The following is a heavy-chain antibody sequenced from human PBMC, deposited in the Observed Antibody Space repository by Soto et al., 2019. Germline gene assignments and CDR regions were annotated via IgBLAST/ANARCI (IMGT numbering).Heavy chain of an antibody. Sequence: GGSLRLSCAASGFTFSSYDMHWVRQATGKGLEWVSAIGTAGDTYYPGSVKGRFTISRENAKNSLYLQMNSLRAEDTAVYYCARVHAFSSGWPYFDYWGQGTLVTVSS. D-gene: IGHD6-19*01. CDR2: IGTAGDT. V-gene: IGHV3-13*01. J-gene: IGHJ4*02. CDR3: ARVHAFSSGWPYFDY. CDR1: GFTFSSYD.